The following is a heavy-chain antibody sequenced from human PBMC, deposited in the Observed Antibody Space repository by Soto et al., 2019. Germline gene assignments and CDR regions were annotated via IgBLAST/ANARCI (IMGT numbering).Heavy chain of an antibody. D-gene: IGHD5-18*01. V-gene: IGHV4-30-2*02. CDR1: GASISSGGYS. CDR3: ARSDTAMVLGGNYYYYGMDV. CDR2: IYHSGST. J-gene: IGHJ6*02. Sequence: SETLSLTCAVYGASISSGGYSWSWIRQPPGKGLEWIGYIYHSGSTYYNPSLKSRVTISVDRSKHQFSLKLSSVTAAGTAVYYCARSDTAMVLGGNYYYYGMDVWGQGTTVT.